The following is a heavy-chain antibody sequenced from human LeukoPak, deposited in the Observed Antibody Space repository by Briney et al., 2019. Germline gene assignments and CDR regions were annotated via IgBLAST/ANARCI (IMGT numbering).Heavy chain of an antibody. Sequence: GGSLRLSCAASGFTFSSFGMSWVRQAPGKGLEWVSAMSGSGDSTYYADSVKGRFTISRDNSKNTLYLQMNSLRAEDTAVYYCAKGRYFDWSYCYFDYWGQGTLVTVSS. CDR1: GFTFSSFG. V-gene: IGHV3-23*01. D-gene: IGHD3-9*01. CDR3: AKGRYFDWSYCYFDY. J-gene: IGHJ4*02. CDR2: MSGSGDST.